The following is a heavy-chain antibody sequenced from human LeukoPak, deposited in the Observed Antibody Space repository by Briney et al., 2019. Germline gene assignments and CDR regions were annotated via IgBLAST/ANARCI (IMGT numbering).Heavy chain of an antibody. CDR1: GFTFSSYA. CDR2: ISYDGSSK. J-gene: IGHJ4*02. CDR3: ARDTAVRGFDY. Sequence: PGRSLRLSCAASGFTFSSYAMHWVRQAPGKGLEWVAVISYDGSSKYYGDSVKGRFTISRDNSKNTLYLQMNSLRAEDTAVYYCARDTAVRGFDYWGQGTLVTVSS. D-gene: IGHD3-10*01. V-gene: IGHV3-30*01.